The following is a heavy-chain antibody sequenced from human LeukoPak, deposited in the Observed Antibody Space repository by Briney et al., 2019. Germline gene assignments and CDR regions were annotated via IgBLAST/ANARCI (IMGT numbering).Heavy chain of an antibody. CDR2: FDPEDGET. CDR3: ATGLKGTYYDYVWGSQVDAFDI. V-gene: IGHV1-24*01. Sequence: ASVKVSCKVSGYTLSELSMHWVRQAPGKGLEWMGGFDPEDGETIYAQKFQGRVTMTEGTSTDTAYMELSSLRSEDTAVYYCATGLKGTYYDYVWGSQVDAFDIWGQGTMVTVSS. CDR1: GYTLSELS. D-gene: IGHD3-16*01. J-gene: IGHJ3*02.